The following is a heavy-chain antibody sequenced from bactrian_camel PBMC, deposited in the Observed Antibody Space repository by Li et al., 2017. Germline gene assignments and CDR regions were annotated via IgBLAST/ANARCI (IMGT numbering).Heavy chain of an antibody. CDR1: GLPSSYYT. D-gene: IGHD7*01. V-gene: IGHV3S55*01. CDR2: VDSEGKI. CDR3: AADFGRGSYCTGGGGFSSYKY. J-gene: IGHJ4*01. Sequence: HVQLVESGGGSVQVGGSLMLTCAVTGLPSSYYTKAWFRQAPGREREGIAAVDSEGKIRYAESVKGRLTISKDNAKNTLYLQMDSLKPEDTAMYTCAADFGRGSYCTGGGGFSSYKYRGQGTQVTVS.